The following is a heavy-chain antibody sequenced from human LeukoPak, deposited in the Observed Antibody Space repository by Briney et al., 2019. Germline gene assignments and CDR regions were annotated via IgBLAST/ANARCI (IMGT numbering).Heavy chain of an antibody. D-gene: IGHD6-19*01. V-gene: IGHV3-21*01. CDR1: GFTFSSYS. J-gene: IGHJ5*02. CDR3: ARQYSSGWYEGLDWFDP. Sequence: GGSLRLSCAASGFTFSSYSMNWVRQAPGKGLEWVSSISSSSSYMYYADSVKGRFTISRDNAKNSLYLQMNSLRAEDTAVYYCARQYSSGWYEGLDWFDPWGQGTLVTVSS. CDR2: ISSSSSYM.